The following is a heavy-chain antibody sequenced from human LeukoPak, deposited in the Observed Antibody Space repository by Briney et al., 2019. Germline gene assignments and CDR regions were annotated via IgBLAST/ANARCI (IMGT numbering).Heavy chain of an antibody. CDR1: GGSISSYY. CDR3: ATSYYYDSSGCFDY. Sequence: PSETLSLTCTVSGGSISSYYWSWIRQPPGKGLEWIGYIYYSGSTNYNPSLKRRVTISVDTSKNQSSLKLSSVTAADTAVYYCATSYYYDSSGCFDYWGQGTLVTVSS. D-gene: IGHD3-22*01. V-gene: IGHV4-59*08. CDR2: IYYSGST. J-gene: IGHJ4*02.